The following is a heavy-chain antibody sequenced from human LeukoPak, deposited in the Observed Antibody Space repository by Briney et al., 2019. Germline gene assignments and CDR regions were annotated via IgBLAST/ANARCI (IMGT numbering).Heavy chain of an antibody. J-gene: IGHJ4*02. CDR1: GYTLTELS. CDR2: FDPEDGET. CDR3: ARGPLNYYGSGSYYNEGY. Sequence: ASVKVSCKVSGYTLTELSVHWVRQAPGKGLEWMGGFDPEDGETIYAQKFQGRVTMTEDTSTDTAYMELSSLRSEDTAVYYCARGPLNYYGSGSYYNEGYWGQGTLVTVSS. D-gene: IGHD3-10*01. V-gene: IGHV1-24*01.